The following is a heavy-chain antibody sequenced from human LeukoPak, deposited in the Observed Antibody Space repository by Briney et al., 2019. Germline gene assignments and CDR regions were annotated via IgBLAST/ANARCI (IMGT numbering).Heavy chain of an antibody. CDR2: ISPSSSTI. Sequence: GGSLRLSCTVSGFTVSSNSMSWVRQAPGKGLEWVSYISPSSSTIYYADSVKGRFTISRDNAKNSLYLQMNSLRADDTAVYYCARGGDFYWGQGTLVTVSS. CDR1: GFTVSSNS. V-gene: IGHV3-48*01. CDR3: ARGGDFY. D-gene: IGHD3-3*01. J-gene: IGHJ4*02.